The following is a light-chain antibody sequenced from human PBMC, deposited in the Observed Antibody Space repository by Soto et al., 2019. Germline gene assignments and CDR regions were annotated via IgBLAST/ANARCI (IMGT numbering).Light chain of an antibody. CDR1: RSFTSK. Sequence: ELGLTHSPGTLSLSPGERATLAFGASRSFTSKLAWYHQKPGQAPRLLIYGASTRATAFPARFSGSGSGTEFTLTISSLQSEDFAVYYCQQYNDWPRTFGQGTKVDI. CDR3: QQYNDWPRT. CDR2: GAS. V-gene: IGKV3-15*01. J-gene: IGKJ1*01.